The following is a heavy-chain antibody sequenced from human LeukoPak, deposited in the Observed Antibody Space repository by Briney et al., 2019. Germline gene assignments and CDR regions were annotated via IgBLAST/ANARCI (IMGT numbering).Heavy chain of an antibody. CDR1: GYTFTSYA. CDR3: ARDGYELSYSNYYYYYMDV. D-gene: IGHD5-18*01. Sequence: ASVKVSCKASGYTFTSYAMNWVRQAPGQGLEWTGWINTNTGNPTYAQGFTGRFVFSLDTSVSTAYLQISSLKAEDTAVYYCARDGYELSYSNYYYYYMDVWGKGTTVTVSS. J-gene: IGHJ6*03. V-gene: IGHV7-4-1*02. CDR2: INTNTGNP.